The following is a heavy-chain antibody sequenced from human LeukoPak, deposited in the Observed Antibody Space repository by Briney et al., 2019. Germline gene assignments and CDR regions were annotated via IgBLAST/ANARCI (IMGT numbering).Heavy chain of an antibody. CDR2: ISSSSSYI. CDR3: AREAWIQLWLVDY. Sequence: GGSLRLSCAASGFTFSSYSMDWVRQAPGKGLEWVSSISSSSSYIYYADSVKGRFTISRDNAKNSLYLQMNSLRAEDTAVYYCAREAWIQLWLVDYWGQGTLVTASS. D-gene: IGHD5-18*01. J-gene: IGHJ4*02. V-gene: IGHV3-21*01. CDR1: GFTFSSYS.